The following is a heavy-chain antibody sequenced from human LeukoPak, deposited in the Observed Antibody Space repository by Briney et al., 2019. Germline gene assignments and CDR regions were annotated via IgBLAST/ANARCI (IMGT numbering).Heavy chain of an antibody. D-gene: IGHD3-3*01. J-gene: IGHJ6*02. V-gene: IGHV4-59*06. CDR2: IYYSGST. CDR1: GGSISSYY. CDR3: ARAPNFTIFGVVIPDYYYGMDV. Sequence: SETLSLTCTVSGGSISSYYWSWIRQHPGKGLEWIGYIYYSGSTYYNPSLKSRVTISVDTSKNQFSLKLSSVTAADTAVYYCARAPNFTIFGVVIPDYYYGMDVWGQGTTVTVSS.